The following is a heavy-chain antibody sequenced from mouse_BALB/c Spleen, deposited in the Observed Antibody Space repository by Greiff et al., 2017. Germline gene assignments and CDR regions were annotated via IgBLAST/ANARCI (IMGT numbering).Heavy chain of an antibody. CDR1: GYAFTNYL. J-gene: IGHJ3*01. V-gene: IGHV1-54*01. Sequence: QVQLQQSGAELVRPGTSVKVSCKASGYAFTNYLIEWVKQRPGQGLEWIGVINPGSGGTNYNEKFKGKATLTADKSSSTAYMQLSSLTSDDSAVYFCARDYRTGFAYWGQGTLVTVSA. D-gene: IGHD2-14*01. CDR3: ARDYRTGFAY. CDR2: INPGSGGT.